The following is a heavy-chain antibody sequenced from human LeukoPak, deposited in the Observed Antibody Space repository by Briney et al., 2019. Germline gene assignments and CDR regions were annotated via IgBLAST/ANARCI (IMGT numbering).Heavy chain of an antibody. CDR2: IYNSGGT. D-gene: IGHD3-16*01. Sequence: PSETLCLSCTVSGGAITSSFYWSWIRPPPGKGLEWIGYIYNSGGTKYNPSLKSRLTISVDTSKNQFSLNLSSVTAADTAVYYCARASVLLSADYWGQGTLVTVSS. J-gene: IGHJ4*02. V-gene: IGHV4-59*13. CDR1: GGAITSSFY. CDR3: ARASVLLSADY.